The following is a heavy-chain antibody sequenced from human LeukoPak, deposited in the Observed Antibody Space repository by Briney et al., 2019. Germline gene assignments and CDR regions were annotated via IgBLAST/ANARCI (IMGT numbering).Heavy chain of an antibody. V-gene: IGHV3-23*01. D-gene: IGHD3-10*01. CDR3: AKDLSLSYYSDY. CDR1: GFTFSSYA. J-gene: IGHJ4*02. Sequence: GGSLRFFCAASGFTFSSYAMSWVRQAPGKGLEWVSAISGSGGSTYYADSVKGRFTISRDNSKNTLYLQMNSLRAEDTAVYYCAKDLSLSYYSDYWGQGTLVTVPS. CDR2: ISGSGGST.